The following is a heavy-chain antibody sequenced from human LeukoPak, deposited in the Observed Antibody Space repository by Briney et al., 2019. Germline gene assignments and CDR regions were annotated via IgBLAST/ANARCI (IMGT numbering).Heavy chain of an antibody. CDR2: MNPNSGNT. Sequence: ASVKVSCKASGYTFTSYDINWVRQATGQGLEWMGWMNPNSGNTGYAQKFQGRVTMTRNTSISTAYMELSSLRSEDTAVYYCAARPHSSSWYYFDYWGQGTLVTVSS. V-gene: IGHV1-8*01. CDR3: AARPHSSSWYYFDY. J-gene: IGHJ4*02. D-gene: IGHD6-13*01. CDR1: GYTFTSYD.